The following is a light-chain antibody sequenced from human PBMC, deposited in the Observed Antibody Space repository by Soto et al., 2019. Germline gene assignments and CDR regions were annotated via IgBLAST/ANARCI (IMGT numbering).Light chain of an antibody. J-gene: IGLJ1*01. V-gene: IGLV2-14*01. CDR3: SSYTSSSTLYV. CDR2: DVS. CDR1: SSDVGGYNY. Sequence: QSALTQPASVSGSPGQSITISCTGTSSDVGGYNYVSWYQQHPGKAPKLMIYDVSNRPSGVSNRFSGSKSGNTASLTISGLQAEDEVDHYCSSYTSSSTLYVFGTGTMLTVL.